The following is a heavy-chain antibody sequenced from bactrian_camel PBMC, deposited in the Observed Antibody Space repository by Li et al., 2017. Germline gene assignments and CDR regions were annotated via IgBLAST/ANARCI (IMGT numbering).Heavy chain of an antibody. V-gene: IGHV3S53*01. CDR1: GVTYNIYC. D-gene: IGHD4*01. CDR2: IDSDGST. CDR3: AAESPCYYTDFGRFDAYNY. Sequence: HVQLVESGGGSVQAGGSLKPSCVASGVTYNIYCMGWFRQPPGKEREGVAIIDSDGSTGYEDPVKGRFTISRDNAENTVYLQMNNLKPEDTAMYYCAAESPCYYTDFGRFDAYNYWGQGTQVTVS. J-gene: IGHJ4*01.